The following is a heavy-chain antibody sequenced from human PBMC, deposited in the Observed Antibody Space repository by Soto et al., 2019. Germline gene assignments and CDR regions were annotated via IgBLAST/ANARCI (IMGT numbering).Heavy chain of an antibody. V-gene: IGHV4-4*02. J-gene: IGHJ4*02. CDR2: IYHSGAT. Sequence: PSETLSLTCAVSGDSISSSNWLSWVRQAPGKGLEWIGEIYHSGATTYNPSLKSRATISVDPSNNHFSLKMTSVTAADTAVYFCARDLGTGTDYWGRGTLVTVSS. CDR3: ARDLGTGTDY. CDR1: GDSISSSNW.